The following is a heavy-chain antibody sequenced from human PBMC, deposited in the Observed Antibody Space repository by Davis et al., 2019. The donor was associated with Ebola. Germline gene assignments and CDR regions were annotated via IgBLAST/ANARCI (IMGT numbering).Heavy chain of an antibody. D-gene: IGHD6-19*01. V-gene: IGHV3-66*01. CDR2: IYTSGTT. CDR1: GFTVTTNF. CDR3: AREEHSSGWFRGGMDV. Sequence: PGGSLRLSCAASGFTVTTNFMNWVRQAPGKGLEWVSVIYTSGTTYYADSVMGRFTISRDNSKNTLFLQMNSLRAEDTAVYYCAREEHSSGWFRGGMDVWGQGTTVTVSS. J-gene: IGHJ6*02.